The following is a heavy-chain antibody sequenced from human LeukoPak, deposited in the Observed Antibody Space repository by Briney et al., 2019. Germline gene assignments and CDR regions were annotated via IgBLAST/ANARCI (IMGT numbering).Heavy chain of an antibody. CDR2: ISAYNGNT. D-gene: IGHD1-26*01. CDR3: ARSGSYYVHQPNAFDI. J-gene: IGHJ3*02. Sequence: ASVKVSCKASGYTFTSYGISWVRQAPGQGLEWMGWISAYNGNTNYAQKLQGRVTMTTDTSTSTAYMELRSLRSDDTAVYYCARSGSYYVHQPNAFDIWGQGTMVTVSS. CDR1: GYTFTSYG. V-gene: IGHV1-18*01.